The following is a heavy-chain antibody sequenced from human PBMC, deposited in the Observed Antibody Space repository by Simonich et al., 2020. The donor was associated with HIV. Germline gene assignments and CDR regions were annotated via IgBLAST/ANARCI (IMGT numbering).Heavy chain of an antibody. CDR2: ISAYNGNT. Sequence: QVQLVQSGAEVKKPGASVKVSCKTSGYIFTSYAISWVRQAPGQGLEWMGWISAYNGNTNYEQKLQGRVTMTTDTSTSTAYMELRSLRSDDTAVYYCARGSPQDPYYYYYYMDVWGKGTTVTVSS. J-gene: IGHJ6*03. V-gene: IGHV1-18*01. CDR3: ARGSPQDPYYYYYYMDV. CDR1: GYIFTSYA. D-gene: IGHD2-15*01.